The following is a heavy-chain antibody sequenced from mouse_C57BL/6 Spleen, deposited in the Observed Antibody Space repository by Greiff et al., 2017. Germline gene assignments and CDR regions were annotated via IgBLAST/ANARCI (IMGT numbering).Heavy chain of an antibody. V-gene: IGHV1-39*01. CDR2: INPNYGTT. Sequence: EVQLQQSGPELVKPGASVKISCKASGYSFTDSNMNWVKQSNGKSLEWIGVINPNYGTTSYNQKFKGKATLTVDQSSSTAYMQLNSLTYEDSASYYCTRMDYGSSHYYAMDYWGQGTSVTVSS. CDR1: GYSFTDSN. J-gene: IGHJ4*01. CDR3: TRMDYGSSHYYAMDY. D-gene: IGHD1-1*01.